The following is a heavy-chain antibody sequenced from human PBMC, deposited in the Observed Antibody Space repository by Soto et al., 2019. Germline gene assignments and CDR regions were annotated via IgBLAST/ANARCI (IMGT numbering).Heavy chain of an antibody. J-gene: IGHJ3*02. CDR3: ATAANLYTPDIVVVAPSPAFDI. Sequence: VASVKVSCKVSGYTLTELSMHWVRQAPGKGLEWKGGFDPGDGETIYAQKFQGRVTMTEDTSADTAYMELSSLRSEDTAVYYCATAANLYTPDIVVVAPSPAFDIWGQGTMVTVSS. D-gene: IGHD2-15*01. CDR2: FDPGDGET. CDR1: GYTLTELS. V-gene: IGHV1-24*01.